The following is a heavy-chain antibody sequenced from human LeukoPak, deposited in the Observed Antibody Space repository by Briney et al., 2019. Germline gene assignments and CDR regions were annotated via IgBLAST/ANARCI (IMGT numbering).Heavy chain of an antibody. D-gene: IGHD3-10*01. CDR1: GGTFSSYA. V-gene: IGHV1-69*10. Sequence: ASVKVSCKASGGTFSSYAISWVRQAPGQGLEWMGGIIPILGIANYAQKFQGRVTITADKSTSTAYMELSSLRSEDTAVYYCARDLSGPYGSGSYTDYWGQGTLVTVSS. J-gene: IGHJ4*02. CDR2: IIPILGIA. CDR3: ARDLSGPYGSGSYTDY.